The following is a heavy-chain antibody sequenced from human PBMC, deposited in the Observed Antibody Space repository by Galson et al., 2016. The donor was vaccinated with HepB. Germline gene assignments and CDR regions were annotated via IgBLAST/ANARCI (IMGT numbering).Heavy chain of an antibody. J-gene: IGHJ4*02. CDR2: ISSDGDNK. Sequence: SLRLSCAVSGFSFSDYAMSWVRQGPGKRLEWVSTISSDGDNKHYLDSVKGRFTVSRDNSKNTLDLQMNSLRAEDTAVYYCTNDVGLVMFGLWGRGTLVPVSS. V-gene: IGHV3-23*01. CDR1: GFSFSDYA. D-gene: IGHD2/OR15-2a*01. CDR3: TNDVGLVMFGL.